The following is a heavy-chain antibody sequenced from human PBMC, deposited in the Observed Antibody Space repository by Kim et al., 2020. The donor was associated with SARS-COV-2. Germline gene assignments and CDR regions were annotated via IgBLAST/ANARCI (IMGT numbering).Heavy chain of an antibody. Sequence: SETLSLTCTVSGGSVISTCCYWAWIRQPPGRSLEWIGSVYHKGNTYFNPSLETRVTMSVDTSKNQFSLKLTSVTAADTSVYYCAKQDGNDRRFDYVGQGT. CDR2: VYHKGNT. CDR1: GGSVISTCCY. V-gene: IGHV4-39*01. CDR3: AKQDGNDRRFDY. J-gene: IGHJ4*03.